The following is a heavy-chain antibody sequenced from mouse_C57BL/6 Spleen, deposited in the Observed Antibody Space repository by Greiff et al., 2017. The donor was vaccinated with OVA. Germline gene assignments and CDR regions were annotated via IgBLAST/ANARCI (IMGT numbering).Heavy chain of an antibody. CDR2: ISSGSSTI. V-gene: IGHV5-17*01. Sequence: EVKLVESGGGLVKPGGSLKLSCAASGFTFSDYGMHWVRQAPETGLEWVAYISSGSSTIYYADTGKGRFTISRDNAKNTLFLQMTSLRSEDTAMYYCARRYDGYYEGAMDYWGQGTSVTVSS. CDR1: GFTFSDYG. D-gene: IGHD2-3*01. J-gene: IGHJ4*01. CDR3: ARRYDGYYEGAMDY.